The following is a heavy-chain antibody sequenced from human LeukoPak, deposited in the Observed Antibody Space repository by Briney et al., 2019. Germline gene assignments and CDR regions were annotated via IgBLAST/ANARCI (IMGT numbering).Heavy chain of an antibody. CDR1: GFTFSSYG. D-gene: IGHD3-22*01. V-gene: IGHV3-21*06. CDR2: ISSRSSYK. J-gene: IGHJ4*02. Sequence: GGSLRLPCAASGFTFSSYGMHWVRQAPGKGLEWVSAISSRSSYKYYADSVKGRFTVSRDNAKNSLYLEMNSLRVDDTAVYYCAREGTMISSFDYWGQGTLVTVSS. CDR3: AREGTMISSFDY.